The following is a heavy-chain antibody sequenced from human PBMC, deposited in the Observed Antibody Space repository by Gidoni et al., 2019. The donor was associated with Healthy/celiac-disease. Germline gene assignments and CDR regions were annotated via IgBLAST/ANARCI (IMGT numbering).Heavy chain of an antibody. CDR2: INHSGST. CDR3: ARGIVLMVYRGRNADGMDV. CDR1: GGSFSGYY. D-gene: IGHD2-8*01. J-gene: IGHJ6*02. V-gene: IGHV4-34*01. Sequence: QVQLQQWGAGLLKPSETLSLTCAVYGGSFSGYYWSWIRQPPGKGLEWIGEINHSGSTNYNPSLKSRVTISVDTSKNQFSLKLSSVTAADTAVYYCARGIVLMVYRGRNADGMDVWGQGTTVTVSS.